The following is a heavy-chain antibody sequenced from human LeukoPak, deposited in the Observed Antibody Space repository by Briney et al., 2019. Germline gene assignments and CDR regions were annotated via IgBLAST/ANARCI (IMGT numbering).Heavy chain of an antibody. V-gene: IGHV3-23*01. CDR3: ARLAGGGWYLKSYYFDY. J-gene: IGHJ4*02. D-gene: IGHD6-19*01. Sequence: GESLRLPCTASGFTFSNFWMGWVRQAPGKGLEWVSAISGGGDDTSYADSARGRFTVSRDNSKNTLYLQMNSLRAEDTAVYYCARLAGGGWYLKSYYFDYWGQGTLVTVSS. CDR1: GFTFSNFW. CDR2: ISGGGDDT.